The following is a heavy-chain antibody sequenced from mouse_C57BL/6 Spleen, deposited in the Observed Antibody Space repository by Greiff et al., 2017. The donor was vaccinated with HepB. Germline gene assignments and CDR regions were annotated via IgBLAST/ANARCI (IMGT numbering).Heavy chain of an antibody. V-gene: IGHV1-69*01. CDR3: ARSPLVTPYYYAMDY. D-gene: IGHD2-5*01. CDR2: IDPSDSYT. J-gene: IGHJ4*01. Sequence: QVQLQQPGAELVMPGASVKLSCKASGYTFTSYWMHWVKQRPGQGLEWIGEIDPSDSYTNYNHKFKGKSTLTVDKSSSTAYMQLSSLTSEDSAVYYCARSPLVTPYYYAMDYWGQGTSVTVSS. CDR1: GYTFTSYW.